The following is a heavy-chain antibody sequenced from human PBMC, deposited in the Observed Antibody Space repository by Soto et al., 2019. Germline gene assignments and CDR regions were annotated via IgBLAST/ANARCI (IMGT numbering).Heavy chain of an antibody. CDR3: ARERETPNGVRFLEWLSNYGMDV. Sequence: QVQLVQSGAEVKKPGSSVKVSCKASGGTFSSYAISWVRQAPGQGLEWMGGIIPIFGTANYEQKFQGRVTITSDESTRTAYLELSSLRSEDTAVYDCARERETPNGVRFLEWLSNYGMDVWGQGTTVTVSS. CDR1: GGTFSSYA. D-gene: IGHD3-3*01. CDR2: IIPIFGTA. J-gene: IGHJ6*02. V-gene: IGHV1-69*01.